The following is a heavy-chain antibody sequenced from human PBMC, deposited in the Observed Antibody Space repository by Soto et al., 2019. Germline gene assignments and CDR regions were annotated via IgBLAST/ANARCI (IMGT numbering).Heavy chain of an antibody. D-gene: IGHD6-6*01. V-gene: IGHV3-21*01. Sequence: PGGSLRLSCAASGFTFSSYSMNWVRQAPGKGLEWVSSISSSSSYIYYADSVKGRFTISRDNAKNSLYLQMNSLRAEDTAVYYCARDIAALSSCDYWGQGTLVTVSS. J-gene: IGHJ4*02. CDR3: ARDIAALSSCDY. CDR1: GFTFSSYS. CDR2: ISSSSSYI.